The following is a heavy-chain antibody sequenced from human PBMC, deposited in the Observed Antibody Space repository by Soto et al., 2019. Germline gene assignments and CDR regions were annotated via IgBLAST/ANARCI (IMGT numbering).Heavy chain of an antibody. Sequence: QVQLQESGPGLVKPSQTLSLTCTVSGGSISSGGYYWSWIRQHPGKGLEWIGYIYYSGSTYYNPSPKSRVTIAVDTSKNQFSLKLSSVTAADSAVYSCASGSICGAPMDVWGQGTTVTVSS. CDR1: GGSISSGGYY. J-gene: IGHJ6*02. D-gene: IGHD3-3*01. CDR3: ASGSICGAPMDV. CDR2: IYYSGST. V-gene: IGHV4-31*03.